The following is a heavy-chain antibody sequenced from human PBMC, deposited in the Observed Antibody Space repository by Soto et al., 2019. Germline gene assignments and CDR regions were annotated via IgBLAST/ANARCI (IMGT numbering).Heavy chain of an antibody. CDR2: VCYDGSNN. Sequence: LRLSCAASGMSFCLYGMQWIRLAPGKGLEWVAVVCYDGSNNYYADSVKGRFTISRDNSKNTLYMQMNSVRAEDTSVYYCAISPYATGYHYGMDVWGQGTTVTVSS. D-gene: IGHD3-9*01. J-gene: IGHJ6*02. CDR1: GMSFCLYG. CDR3: AISPYATGYHYGMDV. V-gene: IGHV3-33*01.